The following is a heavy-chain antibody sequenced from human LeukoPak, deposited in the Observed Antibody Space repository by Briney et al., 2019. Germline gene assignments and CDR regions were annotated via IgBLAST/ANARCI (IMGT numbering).Heavy chain of an antibody. CDR1: GGSMSSYY. CDR2: IYYSGST. D-gene: IGHD2-21*02. J-gene: IGHJ4*02. V-gene: IGHV4-59*08. CDR3: ARRGGGDSVNY. Sequence: SETLSLTCTVSGGSMSSYYWTWIRQPPGKGLEWIGYIYYSGSTSYYPSLKSRVTMSVDTSKNQFSLKLSSVTAADTAVYFCARRGGGDSVNYCGQGTLVIVSS.